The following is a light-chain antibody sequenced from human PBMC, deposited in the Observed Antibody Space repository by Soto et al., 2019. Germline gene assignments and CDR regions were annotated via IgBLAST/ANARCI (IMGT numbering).Light chain of an antibody. V-gene: IGKV1-5*01. CDR1: QSISSW. Sequence: IQMTQSPSTLSASFGDTVTITCRASQSISSWLAWYQQKPGKAPKLLIYDASSLESGVPSSFSGSGSGTEFTLTISGLKTDDCATYYCQQYKTYPLTFGGGTKVDI. J-gene: IGKJ4*01. CDR3: QQYKTYPLT. CDR2: DAS.